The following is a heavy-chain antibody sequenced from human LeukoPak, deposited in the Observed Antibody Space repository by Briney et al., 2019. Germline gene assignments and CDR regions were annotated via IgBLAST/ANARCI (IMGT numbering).Heavy chain of an antibody. D-gene: IGHD5-18*01. J-gene: IGHJ4*02. CDR2: IWYDGSNK. V-gene: IGHV3-33*01. CDR3: AGGGYSYSPFDY. CDR1: GFTFSSYA. Sequence: GRSLRLSCAASGFTFSSYAMHWVRHAPGKGLERVAVIWYDGSNKYYTDSVKGRFTISRDNSKNTLYLQMNSLRAEDTAVYYCAGGGYSYSPFDYWGQGTLVTVSS.